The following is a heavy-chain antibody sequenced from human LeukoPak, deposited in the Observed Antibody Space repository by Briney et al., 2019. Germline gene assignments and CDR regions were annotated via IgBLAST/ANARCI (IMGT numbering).Heavy chain of an antibody. V-gene: IGHV3-23*01. D-gene: IGHD2-8*01. CDR1: GFTFSSYA. Sequence: QSGGSLRLSCAASGFTFSSYAMSWVRQAPGKGLEWVSDISGSGGSTYYADSVKGRFTISRDNSKNTLYPQMNSLRAEDTAVYYCAKNRSCTNNICHGDFDYWGQGTLVTVSS. CDR2: ISGSGGST. J-gene: IGHJ4*02. CDR3: AKNRSCTNNICHGDFDY.